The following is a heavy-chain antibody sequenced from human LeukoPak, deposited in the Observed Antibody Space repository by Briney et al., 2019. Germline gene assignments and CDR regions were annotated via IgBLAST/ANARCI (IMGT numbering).Heavy chain of an antibody. CDR3: ARGLLDYYDSSGPDY. D-gene: IGHD3-22*01. CDR1: GFTFSSYW. CDR2: INSDGSST. Sequence: PGGSLRLSCAASGFTFSSYWMHWVRQAPGKGLVWVSRINSDGSSTSYADSVKGRFTISRDNAKNTLYLQMNSLRAEDTAVYYCARGLLDYYDSSGPDYWGQGTLVTVSS. J-gene: IGHJ4*02. V-gene: IGHV3-74*01.